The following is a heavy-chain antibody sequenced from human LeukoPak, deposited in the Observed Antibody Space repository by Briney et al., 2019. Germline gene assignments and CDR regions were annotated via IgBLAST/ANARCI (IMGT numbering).Heavy chain of an antibody. CDR1: KYTFTDYS. D-gene: IGHD1-26*01. CDR3: AREISGSWFDY. CDR2: INPSGGST. J-gene: IGHJ4*02. Sequence: ASVKVSCKASKYTFTDYSVHWVRQAPGQGLEWMGKINPSGGSTSYAQKFQDRVTMTRDTSTSTAYMELSSLRSEDTAVYYCAREISGSWFDYWGQGTLVTVSS. V-gene: IGHV1-46*01.